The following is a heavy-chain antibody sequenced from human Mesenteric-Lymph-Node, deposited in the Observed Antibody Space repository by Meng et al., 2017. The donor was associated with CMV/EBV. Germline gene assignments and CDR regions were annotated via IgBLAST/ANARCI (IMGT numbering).Heavy chain of an antibody. CDR3: ARSYYDSSGYFVWYYYYGMDV. CDR1: GFTFSSYP. D-gene: IGHD3-22*01. Sequence: GGSLRLSCVVSGFTFSSYPMSWVRQAPGKGLEWVSGISGSGVSTYYADSVKGRFTISRDNSKNTLYLQMNSLRAEDTAVYYCARSYYDSSGYFVWYYYYGMDVWGQGTTVTVSS. V-gene: IGHV3-23*01. J-gene: IGHJ6*02. CDR2: ISGSGVST.